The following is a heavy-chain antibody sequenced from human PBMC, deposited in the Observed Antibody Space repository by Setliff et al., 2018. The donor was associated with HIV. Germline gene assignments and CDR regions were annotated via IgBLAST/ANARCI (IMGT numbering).Heavy chain of an antibody. CDR2: TRNKATGYIT. D-gene: IGHD3-16*02. V-gene: IGHV3-72*01. J-gene: IGHJ4*02. Sequence: GGSLRLSCAASGFIFSNARVNWVRQVPGKGLEWVGRTRNKATGYITEYGAAVQGRFTISRDNSKDSLSLQMNNRKTEDTGVYYCAAPRSNLYDSTIAYWGQGTQVTVSS. CDR3: AAPRSNLYDSTIAY. CDR1: GFIFSNAR.